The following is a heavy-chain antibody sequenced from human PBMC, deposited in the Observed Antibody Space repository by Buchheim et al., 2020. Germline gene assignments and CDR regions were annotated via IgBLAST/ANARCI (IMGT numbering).Heavy chain of an antibody. CDR3: ARGPTTDYYVSIGYYYFDY. CDR1: GGSFSGYY. CDR2: INHSGST. V-gene: IGHV4-34*01. D-gene: IGHD3-22*01. J-gene: IGHJ4*02. Sequence: QVQLQQWGAGLLKPSETLSLTCAVYGGSFSGYYWSWIRQPPGKGLEWIGEINHSGSTNYNPALKSRVTISVDTSKNQFSLKLSSVTAADTAVYYCARGPTTDYYVSIGYYYFDYWGQGTL.